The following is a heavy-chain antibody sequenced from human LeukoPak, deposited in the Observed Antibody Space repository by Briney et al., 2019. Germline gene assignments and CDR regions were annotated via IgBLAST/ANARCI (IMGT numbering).Heavy chain of an antibody. CDR3: GTSEVGSSSYESYDY. D-gene: IGHD1-26*01. V-gene: IGHV4-4*07. J-gene: IGHJ4*02. Sequence: PSETLSLTCTVSGDSISDYHWSWIRQPAGKRLEWTGRIINSGVTNYNPSLNSRVTISVDRSKNQFSLRLTSVTATDTAVYYCGTSEVGSSSYESYDYWGQGTQVTVSA. CDR2: IINSGVT. CDR1: GDSISDYH.